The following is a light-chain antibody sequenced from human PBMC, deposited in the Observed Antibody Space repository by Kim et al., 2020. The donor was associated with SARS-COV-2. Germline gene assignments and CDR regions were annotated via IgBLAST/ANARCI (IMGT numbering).Light chain of an antibody. CDR2: TDN. CDR3: AAWDDSLNGPA. Sequence: QSVLTQPPSASGTPGQRVTISCSGSSSNIGSNTVNWYQQLPRMAPKLLIHTDNQRPSGVPDRFSGSKSGTSASLAISGLQSEDEADYYCAAWDDSLNGPAFGGGTKVTVL. V-gene: IGLV1-44*01. CDR1: SSNIGSNT. J-gene: IGLJ2*01.